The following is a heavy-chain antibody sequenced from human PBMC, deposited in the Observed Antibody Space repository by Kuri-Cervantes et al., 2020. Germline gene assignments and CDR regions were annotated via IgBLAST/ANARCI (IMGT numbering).Heavy chain of an antibody. J-gene: IGHJ6*03. Sequence: GSLRLSCTVSGGSISSYYWSWIRQPPGKGLEWIGYIYYSGSTNYNPSLKSRVTISVDTSKNQFSLKLSSVTAADTAVYYCATRAYPDYYMGVWGKGTTVTVSS. CDR2: IYYSGST. V-gene: IGHV4-59*01. CDR1: GGSISSYY. CDR3: ATRAYPDYYMGV. D-gene: IGHD1-1*01.